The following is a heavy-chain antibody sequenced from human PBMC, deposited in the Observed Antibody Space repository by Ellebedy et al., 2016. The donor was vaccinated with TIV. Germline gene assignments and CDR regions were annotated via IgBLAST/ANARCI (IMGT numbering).Heavy chain of an antibody. D-gene: IGHD4-17*01. CDR3: AKDPTNTVTDWYFDL. V-gene: IGHV3-30*18. J-gene: IGHJ2*01. CDR1: GFTFSSYG. CDR2: ISYDGSNK. Sequence: GGSLRLXXAASGFTFSSYGMHWVRQAPGKGLEWVAVISYDGSNKYYADSVKGRFTISRDNSKNTLYLQMNSLRAEDTAVYYCAKDPTNTVTDWYFDLWGRGTLVTVSS.